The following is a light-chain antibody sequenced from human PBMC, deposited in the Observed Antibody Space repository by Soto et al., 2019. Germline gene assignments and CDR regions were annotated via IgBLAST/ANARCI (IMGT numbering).Light chain of an antibody. CDR3: QQYDNYPLT. CDR1: QGISKF. Sequence: DIQMTQSPSSLSASVVDRVTITCQASQGISKFLNWYQQKPGKAPKLLIFDASDLETGVPSRFSGHRSGTDFSFTISSLQPEDIATYYCQQYDNYPLTFGGGTKVDI. V-gene: IGKV1-33*01. J-gene: IGKJ4*01. CDR2: DAS.